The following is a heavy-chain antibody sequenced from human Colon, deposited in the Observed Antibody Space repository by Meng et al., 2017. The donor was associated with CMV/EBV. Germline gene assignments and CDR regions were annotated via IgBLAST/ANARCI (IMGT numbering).Heavy chain of an antibody. Sequence: GESLKISCAASGFTVSSNYMSWVRQAPGKGLEWVSVIYSGGSTYYADSVKGRFTISRDNSKNTLYLQMNSLRAEDTAVYYCATPAAAIDAFDIWGQGTMVTVSS. V-gene: IGHV3-66*02. CDR1: GFTVSSNY. J-gene: IGHJ3*02. CDR3: ATPAAAIDAFDI. CDR2: IYSGGST. D-gene: IGHD2-2*01.